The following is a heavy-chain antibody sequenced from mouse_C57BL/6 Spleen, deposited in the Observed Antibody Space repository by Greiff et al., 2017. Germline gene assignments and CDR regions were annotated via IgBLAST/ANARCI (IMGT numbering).Heavy chain of an antibody. CDR2: IYPGSGST. V-gene: IGHV1-55*01. CDR1: GYTFTSYW. Sequence: QVHVKQPGAELVKPGASVKMSCKASGYTFTSYWITWVKQRPGQGLEWIGDIYPGSGSTNYNEKFKSKATLTVDTSSSTAYMQLSSLTSEDSAVYYCATRGFRNYFDYWGQGTTLTVSS. J-gene: IGHJ2*01. CDR3: ATRGFRNYFDY.